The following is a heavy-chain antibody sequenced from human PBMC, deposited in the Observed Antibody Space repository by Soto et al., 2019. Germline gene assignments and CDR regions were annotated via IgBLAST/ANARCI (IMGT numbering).Heavy chain of an antibody. V-gene: IGHV3-7*01. J-gene: IGHJ5*02. Sequence: PGGSLRLSCAASGFTFSMYWMTWVRQAPGKGLEWVANIKQDGSEKYCVDSVKGRFTISRDNAKNSLYLQMNSLRVEDTAVYYCVRVAATAATRYNWFDPWGQGTLVTVSS. D-gene: IGHD6-13*01. CDR3: VRVAATAATRYNWFDP. CDR1: GFTFSMYW. CDR2: IKQDGSEK.